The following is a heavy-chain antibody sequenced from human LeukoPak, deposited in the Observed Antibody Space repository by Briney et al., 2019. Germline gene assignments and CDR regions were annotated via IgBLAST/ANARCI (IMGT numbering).Heavy chain of an antibody. D-gene: IGHD6-6*01. Sequence: SGPTLVNPTQTLTLTCTFSGFSLSTSGVGVGWIRQPPGKALEWLALIYWDDDKRYSPSLKSRLTITKDTSKNQVVLTMTNMDPVDTDTCYCAHRRSYTSSSVAFDIWGQGTMVTVSS. CDR1: GFSLSTSGVG. J-gene: IGHJ3*02. CDR2: IYWDDDK. CDR3: AHRRSYTSSSVAFDI. V-gene: IGHV2-5*02.